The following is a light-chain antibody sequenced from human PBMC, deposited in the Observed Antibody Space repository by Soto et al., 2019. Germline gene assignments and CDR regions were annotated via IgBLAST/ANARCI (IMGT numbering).Light chain of an antibody. CDR2: VAF. CDR1: QTIDNN. CDR3: QQSFSIPYT. V-gene: IGKV1-39*01. Sequence: DIQMTQSPSSLSASVGDRVTITCRASQTIDNNLNWYQQKPGKAPRLLIYVAFSLQSGFPSRFSGSRSGTDFTLTISSLQPDDFATYFCQQSFSIPYTFGQGTILEIK. J-gene: IGKJ2*01.